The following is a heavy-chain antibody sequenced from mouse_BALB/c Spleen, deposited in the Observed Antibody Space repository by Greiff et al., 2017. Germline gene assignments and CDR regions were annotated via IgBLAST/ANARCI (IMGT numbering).Heavy chain of an antibody. Sequence: VMLVESGPGLVAPSQSLSITCTVSGFSLTSYDISWIRQPPGKGLEWLGVIWTGGGTNYNSAFMSRLSISKDNSKSQVFLKMNSLQTDDTAIYYCVRVYDGYYWYFDVWGAGTTVTVSS. D-gene: IGHD2-3*01. V-gene: IGHV2-9-2*01. CDR1: GFSLTSYD. CDR2: IWTGGGT. CDR3: VRVYDGYYWYFDV. J-gene: IGHJ1*01.